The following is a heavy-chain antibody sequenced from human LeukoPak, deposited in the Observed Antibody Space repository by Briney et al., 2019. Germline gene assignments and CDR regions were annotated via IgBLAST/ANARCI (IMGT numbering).Heavy chain of an antibody. CDR3: GAWIQLWLQDGMDV. D-gene: IGHD5-18*01. Sequence: GASVKVSCKASGGTFSSYAISWVRQAPGQGLEWMGRIIPIFGIANHAQKFQGRVTITADKSTSTAYMELSSLRSEDTAVYYCGAWIQLWLQDGMDVWGQGTTVTVSS. V-gene: IGHV1-69*04. CDR2: IIPIFGIA. J-gene: IGHJ6*02. CDR1: GGTFSSYA.